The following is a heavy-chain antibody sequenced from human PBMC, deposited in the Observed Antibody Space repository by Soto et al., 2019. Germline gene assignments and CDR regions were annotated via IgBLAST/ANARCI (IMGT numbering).Heavy chain of an antibody. CDR3: ARQRRGGYWFDP. J-gene: IGHJ5*02. Sequence: SETLSLTCAVSGVSVTNGDYYWSWMRQSPGKGLEWIGNIYYSETTNYNPSLNSRLSISIDTSRNQFSLQLTSVTAADTAIYYCARQRRGGYWFDPWGRGTLVTVSS. CDR1: GVSVTNGDYY. V-gene: IGHV4-30-4*01. CDR2: IYYSETT.